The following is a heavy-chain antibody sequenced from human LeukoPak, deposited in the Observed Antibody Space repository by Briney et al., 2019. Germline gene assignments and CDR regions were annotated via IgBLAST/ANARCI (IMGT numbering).Heavy chain of an antibody. CDR1: GFTFSTYW. CDR2: INSDGSRT. D-gene: IGHD2-21*01. V-gene: IGHV3-74*01. Sequence: PGGSLRLSCAASGFTFSTYWMHWVRQAPGKGLVWVSGINSDGSRTNYADSVKGRFTISRDNAKNSLYLQMNSLRAEDTAVYYCARASMEGDDFDYWGQGTLVTVSS. J-gene: IGHJ4*02. CDR3: ARASMEGDDFDY.